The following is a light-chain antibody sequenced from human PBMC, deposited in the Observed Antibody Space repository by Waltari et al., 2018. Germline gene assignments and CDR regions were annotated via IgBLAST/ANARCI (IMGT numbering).Light chain of an antibody. J-gene: IGKJ2*01. CDR1: QSVGNK. Sequence: EIEMTQSPATLSVSPGERATVACRASQSVGNKLAWYQQKPGQAPRLLFYDASTRATGIPVRFSGSVSGTEFTLTIRSLQSEDFAVYYCQQSNNWPYTFGQGTKLEIK. CDR2: DAS. V-gene: IGKV3-15*01. CDR3: QQSNNWPYT.